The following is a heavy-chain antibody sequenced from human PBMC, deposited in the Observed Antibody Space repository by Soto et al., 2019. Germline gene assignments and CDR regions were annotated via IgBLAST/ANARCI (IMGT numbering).Heavy chain of an antibody. CDR3: TRDWEITVSTWSFGGF. Sequence: QVQLVQSGAEVKKPGSSVKVSCKASGGTFSPYTINWVRQAPGQGLEWMGRIIPFHGVTNYAQKFHARVTITADKSPSTAYMELSGLSFEDTAMYYCTRDWEITVSTWSFGGFWGRGTLVTVSS. CDR2: IIPFHGVT. V-gene: IGHV1-69*08. CDR1: GGTFSPYT. D-gene: IGHD3-10*01. J-gene: IGHJ4*02.